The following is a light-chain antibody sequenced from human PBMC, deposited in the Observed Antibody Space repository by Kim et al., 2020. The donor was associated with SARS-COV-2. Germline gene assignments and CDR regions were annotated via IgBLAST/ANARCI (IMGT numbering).Light chain of an antibody. CDR2: AAS. Sequence: LSPGESAPLPCGARQCVRSLFFAWYQQKPGQAPRLLLCAASRRATGTPDMLSGCGSGTVFSLTIHRLAPEDFAVYYCQQYGSSPYIFGQGTKLEL. V-gene: IGKV3-20*01. J-gene: IGKJ2*01. CDR3: QQYGSSPYI. CDR1: QCVRSLF.